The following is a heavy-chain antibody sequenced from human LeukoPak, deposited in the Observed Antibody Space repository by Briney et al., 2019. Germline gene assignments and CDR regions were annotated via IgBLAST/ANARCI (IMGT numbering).Heavy chain of an antibody. J-gene: IGHJ3*02. CDR1: GFTFSSYS. CDR2: ISSSSSTI. V-gene: IGHV3-48*01. Sequence: GGSLRLSCAASGFTFSSYSMNWVRQAPGKGLERVSYISSSSSTIYYADSVKGRFTISRDNAKNSLYLQMNSLRAEDTAVYYCYSSSWSDAFDIWGQGTMVTVSS. CDR3: YSSSWSDAFDI. D-gene: IGHD6-13*01.